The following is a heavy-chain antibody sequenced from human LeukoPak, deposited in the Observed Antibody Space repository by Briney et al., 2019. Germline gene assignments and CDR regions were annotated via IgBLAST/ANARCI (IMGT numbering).Heavy chain of an antibody. CDR3: ARGYIAASSWFDP. Sequence: SETLSLTCTVSGGPISSYYWSWIRQPPGKGLEWIGYIYYSGSTNYNPSLKSRVTMSVDTSKNQFSLKLSSVTAADTAVYYCARGYIAASSWFDPWGQGTLVTVSS. CDR1: GGPISSYY. V-gene: IGHV4-59*01. D-gene: IGHD6-13*01. CDR2: IYYSGST. J-gene: IGHJ5*02.